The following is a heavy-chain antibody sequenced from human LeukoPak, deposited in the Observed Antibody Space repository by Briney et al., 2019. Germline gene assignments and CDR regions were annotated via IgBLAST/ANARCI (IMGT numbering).Heavy chain of an antibody. J-gene: IGHJ4*02. CDR3: ARDFDSYGFTRLDY. V-gene: IGHV4-30-4*01. CDR1: GGSISSGDYY. D-gene: IGHD5-18*01. Sequence: PSETLSLTCAVSGGSISSGDYYWSWIRQPPGKGLEWIGCIYYSGSTYYNPSLKSRVTISVDTSKNQFSLKLSSVTAADTAVYYCARDFDSYGFTRLDYWGQGTLVTVSS. CDR2: IYYSGST.